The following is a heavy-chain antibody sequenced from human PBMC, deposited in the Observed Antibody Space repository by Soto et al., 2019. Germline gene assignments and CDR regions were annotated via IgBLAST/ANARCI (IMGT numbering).Heavy chain of an antibody. J-gene: IGHJ4*02. CDR3: ASQGGYNYGIQNDY. Sequence: EVQLVESGGGLVQPGRSLRLSCAASGFTFDDYAMHWVRQAPGKGLEWVSGISWNSGSIGYADSVKGRFTISRDNAKNSLYLQMHSLRAEDTALYYCASQGGYNYGIQNDYWGQGTLVTVSS. CDR1: GFTFDDYA. CDR2: ISWNSGSI. D-gene: IGHD5-18*01. V-gene: IGHV3-9*01.